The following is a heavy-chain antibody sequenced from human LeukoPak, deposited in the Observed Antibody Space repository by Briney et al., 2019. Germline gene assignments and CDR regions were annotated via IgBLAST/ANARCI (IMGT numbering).Heavy chain of an antibody. CDR2: INQDGSGK. V-gene: IGHV3-7*03. D-gene: IGHD1-26*01. J-gene: IGHJ4*02. CDR1: GFTFSNYW. Sequence: PGGSLRLSCAASGFTFSNYWMSWVRQAPGKGLEWVANINQDGSGKYYVDSVKGRFTISRDNAKNPLYLQMSSLRAEDTAMYYCARGSSWGGDYWGQGTLVTVSS. CDR3: ARGSSWGGDY.